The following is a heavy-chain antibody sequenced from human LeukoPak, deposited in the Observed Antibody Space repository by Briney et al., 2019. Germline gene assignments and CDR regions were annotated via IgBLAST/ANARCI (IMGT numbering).Heavy chain of an antibody. CDR2: ISSRGHTI. J-gene: IGHJ3*02. CDR1: QFTLSDYY. Sequence: GGSQRLSCAASQFTLSDYYLSWIRQAPGRGLEWVSYISSRGHTIYYAASVKGRFTISRDDAKNEVYLQMTGLRAEDTALYYCATEVEYSTNGFDTWGQGTMVTVSS. D-gene: IGHD6-13*01. V-gene: IGHV3-11*04. CDR3: ATEVEYSTNGFDT.